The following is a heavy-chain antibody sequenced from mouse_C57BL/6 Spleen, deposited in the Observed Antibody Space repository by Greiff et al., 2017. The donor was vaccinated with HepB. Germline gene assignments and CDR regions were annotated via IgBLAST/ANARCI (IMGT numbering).Heavy chain of an antibody. Sequence: VKLMESGAELVRPGASVKLSCKASGYTFTDYYINWVKQRPGQGLEWIARIYPGSGNTYYNEKFKGKATLTAEKSSSTAYMQLSSLTSEDSAVYFCARGGGSSSYWYFDVWGTGTTVTVSS. D-gene: IGHD1-1*01. V-gene: IGHV1-76*01. CDR2: IYPGSGNT. J-gene: IGHJ1*03. CDR3: ARGGGSSSYWYFDV. CDR1: GYTFTDYY.